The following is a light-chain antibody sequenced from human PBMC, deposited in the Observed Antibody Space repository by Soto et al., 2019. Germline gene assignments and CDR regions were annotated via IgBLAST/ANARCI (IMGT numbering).Light chain of an antibody. J-gene: IGKJ1*01. CDR2: DAS. CDR3: QQRRNWPPWT. Sequence: EIVLTQHPATLSLSPGRRATLSCMASQSVSSYLAWYQQKPGQAPRLLIYDASNRATGIPARFSGSGSGTDFTLTISSLEPEHFAVYYCQQRRNWPPWTFGQGGKVDIK. V-gene: IGKV3-11*01. CDR1: QSVSSY.